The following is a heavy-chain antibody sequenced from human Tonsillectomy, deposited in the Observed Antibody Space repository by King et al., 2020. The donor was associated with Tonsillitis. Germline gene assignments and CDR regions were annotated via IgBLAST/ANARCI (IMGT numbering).Heavy chain of an antibody. CDR3: ARAPSSEAGEGGFDY. D-gene: IGHD3-16*01. V-gene: IGHV2-26*01. Sequence: TLKESGPVLVKPTETLTLTCTVSGFSLYNPRMGVSWVRQPPGKALEWLAHIFSIDEKSYSTSLKSRVTISKDPSKSQVVLTMTNMDPVATATYYCARAPSSEAGEGGFDYWGQEILVTVSS. J-gene: IGHJ4*02. CDR1: GFSLYNPRMG. CDR2: IFSIDEK.